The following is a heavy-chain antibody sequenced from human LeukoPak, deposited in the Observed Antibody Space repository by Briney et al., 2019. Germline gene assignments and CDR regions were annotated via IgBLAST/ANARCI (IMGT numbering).Heavy chain of an antibody. V-gene: IGHV3-48*03. CDR2: ISSSGSTI. J-gene: IGHJ4*02. D-gene: IGHD3-22*01. CDR3: AKDNGYYDSSGYTTYDY. CDR1: GFTFSSYE. Sequence: GGSLRLSCAASGFTFSSYEMNWVRQAPGKGLEWVSYISSSGSTIYYADSVKGRFTISRDNSKNTLYLQMNSLRAEDTAVYYCAKDNGYYDSSGYTTYDYWGQGTLVTVSS.